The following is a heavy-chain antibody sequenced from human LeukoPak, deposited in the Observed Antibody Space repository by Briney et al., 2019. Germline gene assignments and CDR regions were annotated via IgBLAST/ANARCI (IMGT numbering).Heavy chain of an antibody. D-gene: IGHD2-15*01. CDR2: TYYRSKWYY. CDR1: GDSVSNNSAA. J-gene: IGHJ3*02. Sequence: SQTLSLTFAISGDSVSNNSAAWNWIRQSPSRGLEWLGRTYYRSKWYYYYALSVKSRITINPDTSKNQFSLQLNSVTPEDTAVYYCARGSAFDIWGQGTMVTVSS. V-gene: IGHV6-1*01. CDR3: ARGSAFDI.